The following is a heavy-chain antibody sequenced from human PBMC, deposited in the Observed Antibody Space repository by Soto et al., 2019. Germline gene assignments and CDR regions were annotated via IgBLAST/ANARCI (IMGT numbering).Heavy chain of an antibody. CDR1: GYTFTSYG. V-gene: IGHV1-18*01. D-gene: IGHD2-2*01. CDR3: ARDRRVPAPFNYYYYRDV. J-gene: IGHJ6*03. Sequence: QVQLVQSGAEVKKPGASVKVSCKASGYTFTSYGISWVRQAPGQGLEWMGWISAYNGNTNYAQKLRGRVTMTTDTSTSTAYMELRSLRSDDTAVYYCARDRRVPAPFNYYYYRDVWGKGTTVTVSS. CDR2: ISAYNGNT.